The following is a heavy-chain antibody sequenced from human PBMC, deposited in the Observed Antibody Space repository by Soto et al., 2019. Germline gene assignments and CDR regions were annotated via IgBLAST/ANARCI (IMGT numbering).Heavy chain of an antibody. D-gene: IGHD2-15*01. J-gene: IGHJ4*02. CDR1: GGSISSSSYY. Sequence: SETLSLTCTVSGGSISSSSYYWGWIRQPPGKGLEWIGSIYYSGSTYYNPSLKSRVTISVDTSKNQFSLKLSSVTAADTAVYYCARYLEAGIVVVVAATSFAPRFDYWGQGTLVTVSS. CDR3: ARYLEAGIVVVVAATSFAPRFDY. CDR2: IYYSGST. V-gene: IGHV4-39*01.